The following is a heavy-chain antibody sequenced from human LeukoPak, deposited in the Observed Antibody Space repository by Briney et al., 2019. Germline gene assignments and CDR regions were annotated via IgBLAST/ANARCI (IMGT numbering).Heavy chain of an antibody. V-gene: IGHV5-51*01. J-gene: IGHJ6*03. CDR3: ARHQGTVDTAMVTNYYYYMDV. D-gene: IGHD5-18*01. CDR2: IYPGDSDT. CDR1: GYSFTNYW. Sequence: GESLKISCKGSGYSFTNYWIDWVRQMPGKGLEWMGIIYPGDSDTRYSPSFQGQVTISADKSITTAYLQWSSLKASDTAMYYCARHQGTVDTAMVTNYYYYMDVWGKGTTVTVSS.